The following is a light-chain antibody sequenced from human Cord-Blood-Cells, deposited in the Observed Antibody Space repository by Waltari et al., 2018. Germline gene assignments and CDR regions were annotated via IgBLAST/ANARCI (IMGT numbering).Light chain of an antibody. Sequence: DIVMTQSPLSLPVIPGEPASLLCRSSQSLLHSNGYNYLDWYLQKPGQSPQLLIYLGSNRASGVPDRFSGSGSGTDFTLKISRVEAEDVGVYYCMQALQTPPTFGGGTKVEIK. CDR1: QSLLHSNGYNY. CDR3: MQALQTPPT. J-gene: IGKJ4*01. V-gene: IGKV2-28*01. CDR2: LGS.